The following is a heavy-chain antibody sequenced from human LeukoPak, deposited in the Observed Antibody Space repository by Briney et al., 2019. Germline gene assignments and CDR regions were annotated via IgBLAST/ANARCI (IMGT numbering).Heavy chain of an antibody. CDR1: GYTFTSYG. J-gene: IGHJ5*02. D-gene: IGHD3-22*01. Sequence: ASVKVSCKASGYTFTSYGISWVRQAPGQGLEWMGWISAYNGNTNYAQKLQGRVTMTTDTSTSTAYMELRSLRSDDTAVYYCARGYYYDSSGYFGLDNWFDPWGQGTLVTVSS. CDR3: ARGYYYDSSGYFGLDNWFDP. V-gene: IGHV1-18*01. CDR2: ISAYNGNT.